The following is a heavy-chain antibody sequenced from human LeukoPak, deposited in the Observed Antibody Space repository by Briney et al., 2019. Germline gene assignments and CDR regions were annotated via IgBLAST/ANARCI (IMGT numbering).Heavy chain of an antibody. CDR1: GFTFSSYW. D-gene: IGHD4-17*01. J-gene: IGHJ4*02. V-gene: IGHV3-74*01. CDR3: TTLSLDYGDYFDY. CDR2: INTDGSST. Sequence: GGSLRLSCAASGFTFSSYWMHWVRQAPGKGLVWVSRINTDGSSTSYADSVKGRFTISRDNAKNTLYLQMNSLKTEDTAVYYCTTLSLDYGDYFDYWGQGTLVTVSS.